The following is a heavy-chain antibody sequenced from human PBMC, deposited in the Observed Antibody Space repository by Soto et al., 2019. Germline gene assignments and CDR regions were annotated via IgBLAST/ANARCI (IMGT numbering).Heavy chain of an antibody. J-gene: IGHJ5*02. V-gene: IGHV4-30-2*01. D-gene: IGHD3-16*01. Sequence: SETLSLTCAVSGGSISSGDYSWNWIRQPPGKGLEWIGYIYYGGSTYYNPSLQSRVTMSVDRSRNQFSLKLSSVTAADTAVYYCARAYYDTKGYILDLWGLGTLVTVSS. CDR1: GGSISSGDYS. CDR3: ARAYYDTKGYILDL. CDR2: IYYGGST.